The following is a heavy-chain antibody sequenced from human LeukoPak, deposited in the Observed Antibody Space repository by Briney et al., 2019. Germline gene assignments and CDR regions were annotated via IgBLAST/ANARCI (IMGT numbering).Heavy chain of an antibody. D-gene: IGHD6-19*01. CDR1: GFTVSSSY. CDR2: IYDGSST. V-gene: IGHV3-53*01. Sequence: PGGPQRLSCAASGFTVSSSYMSGARQATGEALEWVTVIYDGSSTYYADSVKGRFTISRDNSKNTLYLQMNSLRAEDTAMYYCARKLAVAGHWGFDYWGQGTLVTVSS. CDR3: ARKLAVAGHWGFDY. J-gene: IGHJ4*02.